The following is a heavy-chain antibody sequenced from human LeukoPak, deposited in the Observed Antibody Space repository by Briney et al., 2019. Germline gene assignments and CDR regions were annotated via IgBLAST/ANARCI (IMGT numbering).Heavy chain of an antibody. J-gene: IGHJ4*02. V-gene: IGHV3-7*05. Sequence: GGSLRLSCAASGFTFSSYWMNWVRQAPGKGLEWVAHIKKDGRENYYVDSVKGRFTIFKANDKQSLYFQMNSPRVDTTAVYYCAGGQGWVADYWGRGTRVRVSS. D-gene: IGHD1-26*01. CDR3: AGGQGWVADY. CDR1: GFTFSSYW. CDR2: IKKDGREN.